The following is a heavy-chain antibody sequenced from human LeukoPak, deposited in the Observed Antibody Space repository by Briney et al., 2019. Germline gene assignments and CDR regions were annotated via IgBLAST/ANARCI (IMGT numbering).Heavy chain of an antibody. Sequence: ASVKVSCKASGYTFTGYYMHWVQQAPGHGLEWIGWINPNSGGTNYAQKFQGRVTMTRDTSISTAYMELSRLRSDDTAVYYCARDIVVVPDAFDIWGQGTMVTVSS. J-gene: IGHJ3*02. CDR3: ARDIVVVPDAFDI. V-gene: IGHV1-2*02. CDR2: INPNSGGT. D-gene: IGHD2-2*01. CDR1: GYTFTGYY.